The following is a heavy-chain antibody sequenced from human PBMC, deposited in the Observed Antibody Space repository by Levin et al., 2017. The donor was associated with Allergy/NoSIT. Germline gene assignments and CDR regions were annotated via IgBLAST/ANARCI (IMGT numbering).Heavy chain of an antibody. J-gene: IGHJ4*02. CDR1: GGSVSSGSYY. Sequence: SETLSLTCTVSGGSVSSGSYYWSWIRQPPGKGLEWIGYIYYSGSTNYNPSLKSRVTISVDTSKNQFSLKLSSVTAADTAVYYCARVPGYSSGWRFDYWGQGTLVTVSS. D-gene: IGHD6-19*01. CDR2: IYYSGST. V-gene: IGHV4-61*01. CDR3: ARVPGYSSGWRFDY.